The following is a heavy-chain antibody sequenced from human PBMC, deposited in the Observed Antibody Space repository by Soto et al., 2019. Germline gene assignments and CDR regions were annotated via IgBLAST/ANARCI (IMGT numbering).Heavy chain of an antibody. CDR1: GGTFSSYA. J-gene: IGHJ5*02. Sequence: QVQLVQSGAEVKKPGSSVKVSCKASGGTFSSYAISWVRQAPGQGLEWMGGIIPIFGTANYAQKFQGRVTITADESTSTAYMELSSPRSEDTAVYHCARGGEQWLVQDWFDPWGQGTLVTVSS. CDR3: ARGGEQWLVQDWFDP. V-gene: IGHV1-69*12. D-gene: IGHD6-19*01. CDR2: IIPIFGTA.